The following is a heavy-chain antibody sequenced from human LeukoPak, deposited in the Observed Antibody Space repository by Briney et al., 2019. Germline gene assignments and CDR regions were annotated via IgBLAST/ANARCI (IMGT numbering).Heavy chain of an antibody. J-gene: IGHJ4*02. CDR1: GFTFRSYG. D-gene: IGHD1-26*01. Sequence: QSGGSLRLSCAASGFTFRSYGIHWVRQAPGKGLQWVAFIRSDGSNEKYAGSVKGRFTISRDNSKNTLYLQMNSLRAEDTAVYYCAKAFHVMGSSVGYFDYWGQGTLVTVSS. CDR3: AKAFHVMGSSVGYFDY. CDR2: IRSDGSNE. V-gene: IGHV3-30*02.